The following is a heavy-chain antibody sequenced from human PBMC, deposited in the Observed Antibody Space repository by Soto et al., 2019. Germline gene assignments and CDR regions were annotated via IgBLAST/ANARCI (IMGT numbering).Heavy chain of an antibody. CDR3: AKRQNSVVYRFYFDY. CDR2: ISGSGGWT. V-gene: IGHV3-23*01. J-gene: IGHJ4*02. CDR1: GFTFSNYA. Sequence: GGSLRLSCAASGFTFSNYAMSWVRQAPGKGLEWVSAISGSGGWTYYEDSVKGRFTIPSDNSKNTQYLQMTDLRADDKAVYHCAKRQNSVVYRFYFDYWGQGALVTVSS. D-gene: IGHD2-21*01.